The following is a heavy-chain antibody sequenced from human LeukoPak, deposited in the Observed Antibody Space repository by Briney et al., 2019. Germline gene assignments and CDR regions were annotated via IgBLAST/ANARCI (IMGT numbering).Heavy chain of an antibody. CDR1: GYTFTYRY. CDR3: ARSRNVDDWFDP. Sequence: SVKVSCKASGYTFTYRYLHWVRQAPGQALEWMGWITPFNGNTNYAQKFQDRVTITRDRSMSTAYMELRSLRSEDTAMYYCARSRNVDDWFDPWGQGTLVTVSS. CDR2: ITPFNGNT. V-gene: IGHV1-45*02. J-gene: IGHJ5*02. D-gene: IGHD1-14*01.